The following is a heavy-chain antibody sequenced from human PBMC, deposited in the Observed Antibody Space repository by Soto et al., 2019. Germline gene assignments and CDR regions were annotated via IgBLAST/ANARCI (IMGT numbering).Heavy chain of an antibody. CDR2: IYHSGST. CDR1: GGSISSGGYS. CDR3: ASTDYNDSSGYSY. Sequence: QLQLQESGSGLVKPSQTLSLTCAVSGGSISSGGYSWSWIRQPPGKGLEWIGYIYHSGSTYYNPSVNRRXXLSVDRSKNQFSLKLSSVTAADTAVYYCASTDYNDSSGYSYWGQGTLVTVSS. J-gene: IGHJ4*02. V-gene: IGHV4-30-2*01. D-gene: IGHD3-22*01.